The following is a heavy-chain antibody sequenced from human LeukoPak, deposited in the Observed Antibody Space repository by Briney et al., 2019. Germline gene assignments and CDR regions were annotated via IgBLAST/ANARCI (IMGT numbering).Heavy chain of an antibody. J-gene: IGHJ4*02. V-gene: IGHV1-8*01. D-gene: IGHD2-15*01. Sequence: VASVKVFCKASGYTFTSYDINWVRQATGQGPEWMGWMNPNSGNTGSAQRFQGRVTMTRNTSISTAYMELSSLRSEDTAVYYCARALRVGRYSADYWGQGTLVTVSS. CDR2: MNPNSGNT. CDR1: GYTFTSYD. CDR3: ARALRVGRYSADY.